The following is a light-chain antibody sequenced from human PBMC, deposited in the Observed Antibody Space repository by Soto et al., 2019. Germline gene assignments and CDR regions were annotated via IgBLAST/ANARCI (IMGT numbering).Light chain of an antibody. CDR2: GNS. CDR1: SSNIGAGYD. J-gene: IGLJ1*01. Sequence: QSVLTQPPSVSGAPGQRVTISCTGSSSNIGAGYDVHWYQQLPGTAPNLLIYGNSNRPSGVPDRFSGSKPGTSASLAITGLQAEDEADYYCQSYDSSLSGYVFGTGTKLTVL. CDR3: QSYDSSLSGYV. V-gene: IGLV1-40*01.